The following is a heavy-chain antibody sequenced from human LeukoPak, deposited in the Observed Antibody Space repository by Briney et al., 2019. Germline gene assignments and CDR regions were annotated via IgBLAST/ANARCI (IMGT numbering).Heavy chain of an antibody. CDR2: ISGSGDNM. V-gene: IGHV3-23*01. J-gene: IGHJ4*02. D-gene: IGHD3-22*01. CDR3: AKASAMIVVVSKHFDY. CDR1: KFTFNNYA. Sequence: GGSLRLSCLASKFTFNNYAMTWVRQAPGKGLEWVSSISGSGDNMDYADSVKGRFTISRDNSKNTLYLQMNSLRAEDTAVYYCAKASAMIVVVSKHFDYWGQGTLVTVSS.